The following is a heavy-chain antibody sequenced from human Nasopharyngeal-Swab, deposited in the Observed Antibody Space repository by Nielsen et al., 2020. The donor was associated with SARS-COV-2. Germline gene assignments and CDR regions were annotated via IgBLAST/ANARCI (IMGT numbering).Heavy chain of an antibody. Sequence: ASVKVSCKVSGYTLTELSMHRVRQAPGKGLEWVGGFDPEDGETIYAQKFQGRVTMTEDTSTDTAYMELSSLTSEDTAVYYCARDRSLEIKASSSDTYYGMDVWGQGTTVTVSS. V-gene: IGHV1-24*01. CDR1: GYTLTELS. D-gene: IGHD6-6*01. CDR3: ARDRSLEIKASSSDTYYGMDV. J-gene: IGHJ6*02. CDR2: FDPEDGET.